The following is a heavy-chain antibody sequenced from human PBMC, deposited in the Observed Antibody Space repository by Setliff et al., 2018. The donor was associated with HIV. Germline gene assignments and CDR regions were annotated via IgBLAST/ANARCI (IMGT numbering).Heavy chain of an antibody. CDR1: GGSINSDAYY. Sequence: PSETLSLTCSVSGGSINSDAYYWSWIRQHPEKGLEWVGYISYSGGSYYNPSLKSRISISMDTSKNQFSLKLKSVTAADTAVYYCARLNVEMFVVMAATPGWFGPWGQGILVTVSS. D-gene: IGHD2-15*01. CDR2: ISYSGGS. CDR3: ARLNVEMFVVMAATPGWFGP. J-gene: IGHJ5*02. V-gene: IGHV4-31*03.